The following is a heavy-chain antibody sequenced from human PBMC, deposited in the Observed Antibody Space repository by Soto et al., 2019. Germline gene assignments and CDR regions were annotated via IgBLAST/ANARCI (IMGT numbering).Heavy chain of an antibody. V-gene: IGHV3-15*07. CDR3: TTFRSYYDSSDSYLWDL. D-gene: IGHD3-22*01. CDR1: GFTFSSAW. CDR2: IKSKTDGGTI. Sequence: EVQLVESGGGLVKPGGSLRLSCAASGFTFSSAWMNWVRQAPGKGLEWVGRIKSKTDGGTIDHAAPVKGRVTISRDDSKNTLYLQMNSLKTEDTAVYFCTTFRSYYDSSDSYLWDLWGQGTLVTVSS. J-gene: IGHJ4*02.